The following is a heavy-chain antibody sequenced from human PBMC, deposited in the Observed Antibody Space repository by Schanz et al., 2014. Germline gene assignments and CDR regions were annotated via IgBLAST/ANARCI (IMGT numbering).Heavy chain of an antibody. Sequence: EVHLLESGGGLVQPGGSLRLSCAGSGFTFSSYAMSWVRQTPGKGLEWVSVISGSGVTIYYADSVKGRFTISRDNSKNTLYLQMNRLRAEDAAVYYCARERWLGGPLDYWGQGTLGAVSS. D-gene: IGHD2-15*01. J-gene: IGHJ4*02. CDR1: GFTFSSYA. CDR3: ARERWLGGPLDY. CDR2: ISGSGVTI. V-gene: IGHV3-23*01.